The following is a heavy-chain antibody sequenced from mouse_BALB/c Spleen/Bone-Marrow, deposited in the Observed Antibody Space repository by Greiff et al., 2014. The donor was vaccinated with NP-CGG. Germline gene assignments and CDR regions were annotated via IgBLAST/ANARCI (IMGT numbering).Heavy chain of an antibody. D-gene: IGHD1-2*01. J-gene: IGHJ4*01. V-gene: IGHV5-6-5*01. Sequence: EVKVVESGGGLVKPGESLKFSCAASGITVSSYTMSWVRQTPEKRLEWVASITGGGTTYYPDSVKGRFTISRDNARNILYLQVSSLRSEDTAIYYCARHYGYVDAMDYWGQGTSVIVSS. CDR3: ARHYGYVDAMDY. CDR1: GITVSSYT. CDR2: ITGGGTT.